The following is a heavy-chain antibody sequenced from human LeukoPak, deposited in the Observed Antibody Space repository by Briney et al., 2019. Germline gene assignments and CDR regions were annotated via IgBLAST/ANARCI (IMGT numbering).Heavy chain of an antibody. V-gene: IGHV4-4*07. D-gene: IGHD5-24*01. J-gene: IGHJ4*02. CDR2: ISTTGST. Sequence: PSETLSLTCSVSSGSITSHSWSWIRQPAGKGLEWIGRISTTGSTNYNPSLKSRVTMSVDTSTNQLSLKLSSVTAADTAVYYCAREVEMARQFDYWGQGTLVTVSS. CDR3: AREVEMARQFDY. CDR1: SGSITSHS.